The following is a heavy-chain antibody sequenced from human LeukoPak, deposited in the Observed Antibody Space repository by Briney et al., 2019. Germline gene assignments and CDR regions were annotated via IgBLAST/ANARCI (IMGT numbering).Heavy chain of an antibody. Sequence: ASVKVSCKASGYTFTSYAMHWVRQAPGQRLEWMGWTNAGNGNTKYSQKFQGRVTITRDTSASTAYMELSSLRSEDTAVYYCARTVGATIEIDYWGQGTLVTVSS. V-gene: IGHV1-3*01. CDR2: TNAGNGNT. J-gene: IGHJ4*02. D-gene: IGHD1-26*01. CDR3: ARTVGATIEIDY. CDR1: GYTFTSYA.